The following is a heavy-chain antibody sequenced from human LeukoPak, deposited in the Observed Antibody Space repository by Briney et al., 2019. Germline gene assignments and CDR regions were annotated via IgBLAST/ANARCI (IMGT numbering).Heavy chain of an antibody. CDR3: ARDPYGGNREVDY. J-gene: IGHJ4*02. D-gene: IGHD4-23*01. CDR2: INPNSGGT. V-gene: IGHV1-2*02. Sequence: ASVKVSCKASEYTFTGYYMHWVRQAPGQGLEWMGWINPNSGGTNYAQKFQGRVTMTRDTSISTAYMELSRLRSDDTAVYYCARDPYGGNREVDYWGQGTLVTVSS. CDR1: EYTFTGYY.